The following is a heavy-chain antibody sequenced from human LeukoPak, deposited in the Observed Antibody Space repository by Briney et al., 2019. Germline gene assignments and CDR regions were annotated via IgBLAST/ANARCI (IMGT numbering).Heavy chain of an antibody. CDR3: ATRLDRTNNWFDP. V-gene: IGHV1-69*04. J-gene: IGHJ5*02. CDR1: GGTFSSHA. Sequence: SVKVSCKASGGTFSSHAISWVRQAPGQGLEWMGRIIPILGIANYAQKFQGRVTITADKSTSTAYMELSSLRSEDTAVYYCATRLDRTNNWFDPWGQGTLVTVSS. D-gene: IGHD6-19*01. CDR2: IIPILGIA.